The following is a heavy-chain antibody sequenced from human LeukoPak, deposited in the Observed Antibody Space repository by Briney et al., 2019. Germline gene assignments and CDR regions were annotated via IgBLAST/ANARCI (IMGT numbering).Heavy chain of an antibody. J-gene: IGHJ4*02. Sequence: GGSLRLSCAASGFTFSGSAIHWVRQASGRGLEWVGRIRSKADNYATEYVASVKGRFIISRDDSKNTTFLQMHRLKTEDTAVSYCTRVTTVAASEFDYWGQGTQVTVSA. CDR1: GFTFSGSA. V-gene: IGHV3-73*01. CDR2: IRSKADNYAT. D-gene: IGHD6-19*01. CDR3: TRVTTVAASEFDY.